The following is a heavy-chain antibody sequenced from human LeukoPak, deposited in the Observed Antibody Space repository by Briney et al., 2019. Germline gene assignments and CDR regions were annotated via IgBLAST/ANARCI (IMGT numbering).Heavy chain of an antibody. CDR2: IYTSGST. D-gene: IGHD6-6*01. Sequence: SETLSLTCTVSGGSISSYYWSWIRQPPGKGLEWIGYIYTSGSTNYNPSLKSRVTISVDTSKNQFSLKLSPVTAADTAVYYCASGGSSSSSSRGWFDPWGQGTLVTVSS. V-gene: IGHV4-4*09. CDR3: ASGGSSSSSSRGWFDP. CDR1: GGSISSYY. J-gene: IGHJ5*02.